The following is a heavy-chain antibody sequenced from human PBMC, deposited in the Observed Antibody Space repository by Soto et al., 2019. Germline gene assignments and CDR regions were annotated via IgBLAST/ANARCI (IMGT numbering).Heavy chain of an antibody. CDR2: LSAIGGST. J-gene: IGHJ4*02. CDR3: AKVTREGGGDFDY. Sequence: EVQLLESGGGLVQPGGSLRLSCTASGFTFSSYALTWVRQAPGKGLEWVSGLSAIGGSTYYSDSVKGRFTISRDNTNGTLYLQMNNLRVEDTAIYYCAKVTREGGGDFDYWGQGTLVTVSS. D-gene: IGHD1-26*01. CDR1: GFTFSSYA. V-gene: IGHV3-23*01.